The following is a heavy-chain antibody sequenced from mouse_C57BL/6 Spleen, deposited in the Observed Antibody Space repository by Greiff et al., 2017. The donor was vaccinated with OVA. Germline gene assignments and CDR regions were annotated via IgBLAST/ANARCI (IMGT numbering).Heavy chain of an antibody. V-gene: IGHV1-69*01. CDR2: IDPSDSYT. J-gene: IGHJ2*01. Sequence: QVQLQQPGAELVMPGASVKLSCKASGYTFTSYWMHWVKQRPGQGLEWIGEIDPSDSYTNYNQKFKGKSTLTVDKSSSTAYMQLSSLTSEDSAVYYCARREATRGYYFDYWGQGTTLTVSS. CDR3: ARREATRGYYFDY. CDR1: GYTFTSYW. D-gene: IGHD1-1*01.